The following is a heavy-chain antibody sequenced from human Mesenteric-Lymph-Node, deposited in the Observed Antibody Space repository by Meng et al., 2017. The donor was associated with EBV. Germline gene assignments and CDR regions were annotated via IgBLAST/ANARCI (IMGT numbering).Heavy chain of an antibody. CDR1: GGSISSSNW. Sequence: HRQGPAPGLLRPRGPLILPGGVFGGSISSSNWCSSVRQSPGKGLGWIGQIYHNGDTNYNPSLKSRVLISVDKSKNQFSLRFNSVTAADTAVYYCARDVQMATIWGQGTLVTV. D-gene: IGHD5-24*01. V-gene: IGHV4-4*03. CDR2: IYHNGDT. J-gene: IGHJ4*02. CDR3: ARDVQMATI.